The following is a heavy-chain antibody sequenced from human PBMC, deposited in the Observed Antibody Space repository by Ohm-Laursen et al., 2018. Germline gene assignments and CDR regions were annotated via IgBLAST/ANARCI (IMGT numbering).Heavy chain of an antibody. J-gene: IGHJ1*01. CDR2: MSPNSDNT. D-gene: IGHD6-13*01. CDR3: ARGHSSWYRYFQY. Sequence: GASAKVSCKASGYTFSSYDINWVRQAAGQGPEWMGWMSPNSDNTGYAPKFQGRVTMARNTSISTAYLELSSLRSEDTAVYYCARGHSSWYRYFQYWGQGTLVTVSS. CDR1: GYTFSSYD. V-gene: IGHV1-8*01.